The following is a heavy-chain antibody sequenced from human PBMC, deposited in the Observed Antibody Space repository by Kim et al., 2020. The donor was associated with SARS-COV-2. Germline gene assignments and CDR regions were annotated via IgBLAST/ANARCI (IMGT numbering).Heavy chain of an antibody. CDR1: GFTFSGST. Sequence: GGSLRLSCAASGFTFSGSTVHWVRQASGKGLEWVGRIKNKANNYATTYAASVKGRFFISRDDSKNTAYLQMNSLETEDTAVYYCTTCGGDCYSGGYWGQGTLVTVSS. D-gene: IGHD2-21*02. J-gene: IGHJ4*02. CDR2: IKNKANNYAT. V-gene: IGHV3-73*01. CDR3: TTCGGDCYSGGY.